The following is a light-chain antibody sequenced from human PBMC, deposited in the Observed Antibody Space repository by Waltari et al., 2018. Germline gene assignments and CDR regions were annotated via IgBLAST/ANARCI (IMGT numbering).Light chain of an antibody. Sequence: EIVMTQTLLSLSVTPGQPASISCKSSQSLLHSDGETYLYWYLQKPGQPPQLLIYEGSNRFSGVPDKFSGSGSGTDFTLKISWVEAEDVWFYYCMQSVQVPRTFVQGTKVEIK. CDR3: MQSVQVPRT. V-gene: IGKV2D-29*01. CDR1: QSLLHSDGETY. J-gene: IGKJ1*01. CDR2: EGS.